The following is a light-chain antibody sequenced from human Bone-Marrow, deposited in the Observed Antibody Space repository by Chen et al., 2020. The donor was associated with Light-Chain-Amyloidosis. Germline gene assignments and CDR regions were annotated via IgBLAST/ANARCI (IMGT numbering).Light chain of an antibody. Sequence: SYELTQPPSVSVSPGQTARITCSGDDLPTKYAYWYQQKPGQAPVLVIHRDTERPSGISERFSVSSSASTAPLTISGVQAEHEAYYRGQSAGSSGTYELIFGGGTKLTVL. J-gene: IGLJ2*01. CDR1: DLPTKY. CDR2: RDT. CDR3: QSAGSSGTYELI. V-gene: IGLV3-25*03.